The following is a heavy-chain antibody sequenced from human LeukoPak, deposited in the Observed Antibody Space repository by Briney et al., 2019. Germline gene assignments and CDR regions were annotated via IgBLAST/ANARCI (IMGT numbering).Heavy chain of an antibody. D-gene: IGHD3-10*02. J-gene: IGHJ6*04. CDR3: AELGITMIGGV. CDR2: ISSSGSTI. CDR1: GFTVSSNY. Sequence: GGSLRLPCAASGFTVSSNYMNWVRKAPGKGLEWVSYISSSGSTIYYADSVKGRFTISRDNAKNSLYLQMNSLRAEDTAVYYCAELGITMIGGVWGKGTTVTISS. V-gene: IGHV3-48*03.